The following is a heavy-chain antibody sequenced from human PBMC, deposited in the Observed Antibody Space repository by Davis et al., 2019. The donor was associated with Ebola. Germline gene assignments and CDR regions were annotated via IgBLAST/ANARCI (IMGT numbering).Heavy chain of an antibody. D-gene: IGHD3-3*01. CDR3: ARRPIYYDFWSGYSSEALYYGMDV. V-gene: IGHV4-39*01. CDR2: IYYSGST. J-gene: IGHJ6*02. Sequence: GSLRLSCTVSGGSISSSSYYWGWIRQPPGKGLEWIESIYYSGSTYYNPSLKSRVTISVDTSKNQFSLKLSSVTAADTAVYYCARRPIYYDFWSGYSSEALYYGMDVWGQGTTVTVSS. CDR1: GGSISSSSYY.